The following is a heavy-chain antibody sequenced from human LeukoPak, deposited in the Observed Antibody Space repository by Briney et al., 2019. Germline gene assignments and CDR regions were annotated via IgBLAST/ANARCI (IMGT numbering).Heavy chain of an antibody. CDR1: GGSFSGFY. J-gene: IGHJ2*01. CDR3: AGAVMMTAKYYWYFDL. CDR2: INHSGNT. D-gene: IGHD2-21*02. Sequence: SETLSLTCAVYGGSFSGFYWSWIRQSPGKGLEWIGEINHSGNTNYSPSLKSRVTISVDTSRNQFSLKLNSVTAADTAIYYCAGAVMMTAKYYWYFDLWGRGTLVTVSS. V-gene: IGHV4-34*01.